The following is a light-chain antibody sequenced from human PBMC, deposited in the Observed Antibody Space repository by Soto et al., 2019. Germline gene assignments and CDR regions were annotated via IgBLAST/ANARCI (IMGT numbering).Light chain of an antibody. CDR2: DAS. CDR1: QSVYSS. V-gene: IGKV3-11*01. CDR3: QQRSNCPVT. J-gene: IGKJ3*01. Sequence: EIVLTQSPATLFLSPGERATLSCRASQSVYSSLAWYQQIPGQAPRLLIYDASNRATGIPARFSGSGSATDFTLTISSLEPEDSAVYYCQQRSNCPVTFGPGTKVDIK.